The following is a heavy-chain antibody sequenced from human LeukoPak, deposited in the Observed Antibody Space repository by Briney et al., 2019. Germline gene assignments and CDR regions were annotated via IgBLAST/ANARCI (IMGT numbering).Heavy chain of an antibody. D-gene: IGHD2-15*01. Sequence: SETLSLTCTVSGGSISSYYWSWIRQPPGKGLEWIGYMYYSGSTNYNPSLKSRVTISVDTSENQFSLKLNSVTAAGTAVYSCAKVRCSGGSCYPDYWGQGTLVTVSS. V-gene: IGHV4-59*01. J-gene: IGHJ4*02. CDR1: GGSISSYY. CDR2: MYYSGST. CDR3: AKVRCSGGSCYPDY.